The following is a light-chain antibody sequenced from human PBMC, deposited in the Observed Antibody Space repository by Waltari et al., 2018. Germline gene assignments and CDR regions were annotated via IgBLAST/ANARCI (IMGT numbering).Light chain of an antibody. CDR3: MQGTHWPRT. Sequence: DAVMTQSPLSLPVTLGQPASSSCRSTQSLVHSDGNTSLNWYQQRPGQSPRRLIYKVSDRDSGVPDRFSGSGSGTDFTLKISRVEAEDVGVYYCMQGTHWPRTFGQGTRVEIK. J-gene: IGKJ1*01. CDR2: KVS. CDR1: QSLVHSDGNTS. V-gene: IGKV2-30*02.